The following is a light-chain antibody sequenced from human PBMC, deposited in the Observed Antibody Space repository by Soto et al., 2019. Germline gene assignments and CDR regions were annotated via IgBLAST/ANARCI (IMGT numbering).Light chain of an antibody. CDR2: GAS. Sequence: ETVLTQSPGTLSLSPGERATLSCRASQSVSSSYLAWYQEKPGQAPRLLIYGASTRATGIPDRFTGSGSGTDFALTISRLEPEESAIYYWQQYVNSPQTFGQGTKLEIK. V-gene: IGKV3-20*01. CDR1: QSVSSSY. J-gene: IGKJ2*01. CDR3: QQYVNSPQT.